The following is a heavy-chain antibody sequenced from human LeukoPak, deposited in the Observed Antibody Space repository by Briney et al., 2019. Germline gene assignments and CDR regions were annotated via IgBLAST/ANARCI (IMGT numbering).Heavy chain of an antibody. J-gene: IGHJ3*02. D-gene: IGHD3-22*01. Sequence: GESLKISCKGSGYSFTSYWIGWVRQMPGKGLEWMGIIYPGDSDTRYSPSFQGQVTISADKSISTAYLQWSSLKASDTAMYYCARQGGHLYDSSGYYFGAFDIWGQGTMVTVSS. CDR1: GYSFTSYW. CDR3: ARQGGHLYDSSGYYFGAFDI. V-gene: IGHV5-51*01. CDR2: IYPGDSDT.